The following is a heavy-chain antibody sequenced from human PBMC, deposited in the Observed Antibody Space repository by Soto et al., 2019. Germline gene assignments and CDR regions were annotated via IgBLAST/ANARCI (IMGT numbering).Heavy chain of an antibody. CDR3: ARALVRSSGWYEFDY. Sequence: ASVKVSCKASGYTFTSYYMHWVRQAPGQGLEWMGIINPSGGSTSYAQKFQGRVTMTRDTSTSTVYMELSSLRSEDTAVYYCARALVRSSGWYEFDYWGQGTLVTVPS. D-gene: IGHD6-19*01. V-gene: IGHV1-46*01. J-gene: IGHJ4*02. CDR1: GYTFTSYY. CDR2: INPSGGST.